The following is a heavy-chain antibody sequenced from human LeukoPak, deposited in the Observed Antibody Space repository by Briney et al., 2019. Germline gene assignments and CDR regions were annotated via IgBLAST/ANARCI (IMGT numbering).Heavy chain of an antibody. V-gene: IGHV4-4*07. CDR2: IYTSGST. CDR1: GGSISSYY. CDR3: ARASTDILTGYPGIFWFDP. D-gene: IGHD3-9*01. Sequence: SETLSLTCTVSGGSISSYYWSWIRQPAGKGLEWIGRIYTSGSTNYNPSLKSRVTMSVDTSKNQFSLKLSSVTTADTAVYYCARASTDILTGYPGIFWFDPWGQGTLVTVSS. J-gene: IGHJ5*02.